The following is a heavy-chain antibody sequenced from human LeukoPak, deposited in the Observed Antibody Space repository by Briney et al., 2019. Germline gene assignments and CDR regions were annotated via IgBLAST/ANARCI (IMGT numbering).Heavy chain of an antibody. CDR1: GGTFSSYA. CDR2: IIPIFGTA. Sequence: GATVKVSCKASGGTFSSYAISWVRQAPGQGLEWVGGIIPIFGTANYAQKFQGRVTITTDESTSTAYMELSSLRSEDTAVYYCAREGRPLGGYGQWNWFDPWGQGTLVTVSS. J-gene: IGHJ5*02. V-gene: IGHV1-69*05. CDR3: AREGRPLGGYGQWNWFDP. D-gene: IGHD6-19*01.